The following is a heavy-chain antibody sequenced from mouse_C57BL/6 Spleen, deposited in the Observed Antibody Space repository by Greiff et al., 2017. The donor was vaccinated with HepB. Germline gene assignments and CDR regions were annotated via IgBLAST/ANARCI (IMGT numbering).Heavy chain of an antibody. CDR3: AGSTGTLDYAMDY. J-gene: IGHJ4*01. V-gene: IGHV1-53*01. Sequence: VQLQQSVTELVKPGASVKLSCKASGYTFTSYWMHWVKQRPGQGLEWIGNINPSNGGTNYNEKFKSKATLTVDKSSSTAYMQLSSLTSEDSAVYYCAGSTGTLDYAMDYWGQGTSVTVSS. D-gene: IGHD4-1*01. CDR1: GYTFTSYW. CDR2: INPSNGGT.